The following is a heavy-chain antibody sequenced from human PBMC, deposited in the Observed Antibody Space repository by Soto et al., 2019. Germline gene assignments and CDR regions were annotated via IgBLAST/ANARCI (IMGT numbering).Heavy chain of an antibody. CDR3: ARPPGYISDWYYFDI. CDR1: GYTFTGYY. Sequence: ASVKVSCKASGYTFTGYYMHWVRQAPGQGFEWMGRISPKSGGTNYAQKFQGRATMTWDTSLNTAYMELSSLISEDTAVYYCARPPGYISDWYYFDIWGQGTLVTVSS. CDR2: ISPKSGGT. D-gene: IGHD6-19*01. J-gene: IGHJ4*02. V-gene: IGHV1-2*02.